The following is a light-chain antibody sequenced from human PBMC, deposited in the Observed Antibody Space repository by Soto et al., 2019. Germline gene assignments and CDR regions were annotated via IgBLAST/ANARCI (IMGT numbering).Light chain of an antibody. CDR3: QQYGTKVS. CDR1: QSLSSSY. J-gene: IGKJ3*01. Sequence: ESVLTQSPSSLSLSPGESATLSCRASQSLSSSYLAWYQQKAGQPPRLLMFRSSDRAAGVPDRFSVSASGTEFTLTISXLEPEDFAVYYCQQYGTKVSFGPGTKVDIK. V-gene: IGKV3-20*01. CDR2: RSS.